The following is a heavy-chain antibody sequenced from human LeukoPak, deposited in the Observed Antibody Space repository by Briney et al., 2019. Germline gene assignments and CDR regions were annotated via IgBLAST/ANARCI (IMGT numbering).Heavy chain of an antibody. CDR1: GFPFSSYD. CDR3: ARTSYGDYAASVDH. D-gene: IGHD4-17*01. V-gene: IGHV3-48*03. J-gene: IGHJ5*02. CDR2: ISGSGSTI. Sequence: GGSLRLSCSASGFPFSSYDMNWVRQAPGKGLEWVSYISGSGSTIYYADSVKGRFTISRDNAKNSLYLQMYSLRAPATAVYYCARTSYGDYAASVDHWGQGTLVTVSS.